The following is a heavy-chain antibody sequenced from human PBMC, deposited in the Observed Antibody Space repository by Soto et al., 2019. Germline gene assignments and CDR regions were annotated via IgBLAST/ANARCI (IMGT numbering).Heavy chain of an antibody. CDR1: GYTFPSYG. Sequence: GASVKVSCKASGYTFPSYGISWVRQAPGQGLAWMGWISADNGNTNDAQKLQGRVTMITDTSTSTAYMELRSLRSDDTAVYYCARNSMAIYYDTSGYRFDYWGQGTLVTVSS. J-gene: IGHJ4*02. CDR3: ARNSMAIYYDTSGYRFDY. V-gene: IGHV1-18*04. CDR2: ISADNGNT. D-gene: IGHD3-22*01.